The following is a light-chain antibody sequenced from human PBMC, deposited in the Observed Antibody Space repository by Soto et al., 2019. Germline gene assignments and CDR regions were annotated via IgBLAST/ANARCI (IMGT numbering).Light chain of an antibody. J-gene: IGKJ2*01. CDR3: QQRSNWPPYT. CDR1: QSVSSY. V-gene: IGKV3-11*01. Sequence: EIVLTQSPATLSLSPGERATLSCRASQSVSSYLAWYQQKPGQAPRLLIYDASNRATGIPARFSGSGSGTYLSLTISILEPEDFAVYFCQQRSNWPPYTFGQGTKLEIK. CDR2: DAS.